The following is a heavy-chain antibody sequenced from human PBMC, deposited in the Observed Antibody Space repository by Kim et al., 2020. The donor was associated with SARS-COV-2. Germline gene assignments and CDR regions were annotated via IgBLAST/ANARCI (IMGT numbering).Heavy chain of an antibody. J-gene: IGHJ3*01. CDR2: ISYEGSKK. D-gene: IGHD3-3*01. CDR3: AKVRQVFWLAEGRGGFDL. V-gene: IGHV3-30*18. CDR1: GFNFNNYA. Sequence: GGSLRLSCAASGFNFNNYAMHWIRQSPGKGLEWVAVISYEGSKKFYADSLKGRFTVSRDGSKHTAFLQMDSLTAEDTAIYYCAKVRQVFWLAEGRGGFDLWGRGTRVIVSP.